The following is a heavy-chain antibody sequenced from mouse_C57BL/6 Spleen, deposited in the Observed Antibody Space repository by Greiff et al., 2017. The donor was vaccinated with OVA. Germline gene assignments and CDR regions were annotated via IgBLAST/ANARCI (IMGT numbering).Heavy chain of an antibody. V-gene: IGHV1-69*01. J-gene: IGHJ1*03. D-gene: IGHD6-1*01. CDR3: ARGQGYWYFDV. CDR2: IDPSDSYT. CDR1: GYTFTSYW. Sequence: LQESGAELVMPGASVKLSCKASGYTFTSYWMHWVKQRPGQGLEWIGEIDPSDSYTNYNQKFKGKSTLTVDKSSSTAYMQLSSLTSEDSAVYYCARGQGYWYFDVWGTGTTVTVSS.